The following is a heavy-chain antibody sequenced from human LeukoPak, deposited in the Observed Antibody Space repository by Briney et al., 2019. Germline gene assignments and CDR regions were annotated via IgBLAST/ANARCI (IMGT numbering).Heavy chain of an antibody. Sequence: ASVKVSCKASGYTFTSYYMHWVRQAPGQGLEWMGIINPSGGSTSYAQKFQGRVTMTRDMSTSTVYMELSSLRSEDTAVYYCAREADCGSCYSKLVRYFDYWGQGSLVTVSS. D-gene: IGHD2-15*01. CDR2: INPSGGST. CDR3: AREADCGSCYSKLVRYFDY. V-gene: IGHV1-46*01. J-gene: IGHJ4*02. CDR1: GYTFTSYY.